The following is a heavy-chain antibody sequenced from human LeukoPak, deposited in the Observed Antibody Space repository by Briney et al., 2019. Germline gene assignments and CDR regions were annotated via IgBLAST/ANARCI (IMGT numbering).Heavy chain of an antibody. J-gene: IGHJ5*02. V-gene: IGHV4-34*01. CDR1: GGSFNGYY. CDR2: INQRGST. Sequence: SETLSLTCVVYGGSFNGYYWSWIRQPPGKGLEWIGKINQRGSTNYNPSLKRRVTISVDTSKKQFSLKLSSVTAADTAVYYCARNYYDGSGGFDPWGQGTLVTVSS. CDR3: ARNYYDGSGGFDP. D-gene: IGHD3-22*01.